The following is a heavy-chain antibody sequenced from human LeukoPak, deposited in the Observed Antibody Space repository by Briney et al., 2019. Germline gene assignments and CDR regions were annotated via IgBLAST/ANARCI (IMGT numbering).Heavy chain of an antibody. CDR3: ASSSGYHFDY. J-gene: IGHJ4*02. CDR2: INPNSGGT. Sequence: GASVKVSCKASGGTFSSYAISWVRQAPGQGLEWMGWINPNSGGTNYAQKFQGRVTMTRDTSISTAYMELSWLRSDDTAVYYCASSSGYHFDYWGQGTLVTVSS. CDR1: GGTFSSYA. D-gene: IGHD3-22*01. V-gene: IGHV1-2*02.